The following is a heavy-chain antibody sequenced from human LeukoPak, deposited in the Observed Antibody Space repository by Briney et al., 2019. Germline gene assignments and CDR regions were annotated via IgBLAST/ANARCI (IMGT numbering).Heavy chain of an antibody. D-gene: IGHD5-12*01. J-gene: IGHJ4*02. CDR3: ARIASGYFADYFDY. CDR2: IYTNENT. CDR1: DGSISGRY. V-gene: IGHV4-4*07. Sequence: SETLSLTCTVSDGSISGRYWSWIRQTAGKGLEWIGRIYTNENTNYNPSLKSRLTMSIDTSNNQFSLRLSSVTAADTAVYYCARIASGYFADYFDYWGQGTLVTVSS.